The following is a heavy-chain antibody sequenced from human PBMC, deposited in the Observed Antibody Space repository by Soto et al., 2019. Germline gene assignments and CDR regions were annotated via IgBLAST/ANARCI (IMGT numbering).Heavy chain of an antibody. D-gene: IGHD6-6*01. V-gene: IGHV4-31*03. CDR3: ARGSSIAGLYYGMDV. Sequence: QVQLQESGPGLVKPSQTLSLTCTVSGGSISSGGYYWTWIRQHPGKGLEWIGYNYYSGITYYNPSLKSRVTISLDTSKNQFSLKLSSVTVAATAVYYCARGSSIAGLYYGMDVWGQGTTVTVSS. J-gene: IGHJ6*02. CDR1: GGSISSGGYY. CDR2: NYYSGIT.